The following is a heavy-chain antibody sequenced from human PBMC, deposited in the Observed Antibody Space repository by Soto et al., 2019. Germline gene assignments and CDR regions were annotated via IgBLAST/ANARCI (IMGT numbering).Heavy chain of an antibody. CDR3: ASRGRYCSGGSCWAFDY. J-gene: IGHJ4*02. V-gene: IGHV4-59*01. CDR2: IYYSGST. D-gene: IGHD2-15*01. Sequence: SETLSLTCTVSGGFISRYYWSWIRQPPGKGLEWIGYIYYSGSTNYNPSLKSRVTISVDTSKNQFSLKLSSVTAADTAVYYCASRGRYCSGGSCWAFDYWGQGTLVTVSS. CDR1: GGFISRYY.